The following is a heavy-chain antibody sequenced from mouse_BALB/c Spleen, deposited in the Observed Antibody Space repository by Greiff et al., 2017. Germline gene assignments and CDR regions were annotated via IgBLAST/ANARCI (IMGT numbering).Heavy chain of an antibody. Sequence: VQLQESGAALAKPGASVKMSCKASGYTFTSYWMHWVKQRPGQGLEWIGYINPSTGYTEYNQKFKDKATLTADKSSSTAYMQLSSLTSEDSAVYYCARSGYYVGMDYWGQGTSVTVSS. V-gene: IGHV1-7*01. CDR3: ARSGYYVGMDY. CDR1: GYTFTSYW. CDR2: INPSTGYT. J-gene: IGHJ4*01. D-gene: IGHD2-3*01.